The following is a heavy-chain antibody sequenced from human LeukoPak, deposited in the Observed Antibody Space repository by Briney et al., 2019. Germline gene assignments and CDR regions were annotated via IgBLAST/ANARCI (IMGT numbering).Heavy chain of an antibody. J-gene: IGHJ4*02. D-gene: IGHD1-26*01. CDR3: ARVGAAFDY. CDR1: GDPISSSTYY. CDR2: IYYSGIT. Sequence: SETLSLTCTVSGDPISSSTYYCGWIRQPPGKGLEWIGSIYYSGITYYNPSLKSRVTISVDTSKNQFSLKLSSVTAADTAVYYCARVGAAFDYWGQGTLVTVSS. V-gene: IGHV4-39*01.